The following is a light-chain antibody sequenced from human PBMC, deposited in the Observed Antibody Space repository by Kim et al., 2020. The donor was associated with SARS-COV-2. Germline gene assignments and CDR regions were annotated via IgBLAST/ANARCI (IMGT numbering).Light chain of an antibody. CDR1: QSISSH. CDR2: AAS. V-gene: IGKV1-39*01. J-gene: IGKJ3*01. CDR3: QRGYITPFT. Sequence: DIQMTQSPSSLSASVGDRVTITCRTSQSISSHLNWYHQKPGRAPKLLISAASTLQGGVPSRFSGSGSETDFTLTISSLQPEDFATYFCQRGYITPFTFGPGAKVDIK.